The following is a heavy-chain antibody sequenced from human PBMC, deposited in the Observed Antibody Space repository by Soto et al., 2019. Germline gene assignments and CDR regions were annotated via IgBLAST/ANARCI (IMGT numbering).Heavy chain of an antibody. CDR2: ISSSSSYI. Sequence: PGGSLRLSCAASGFTFSSYSMSWVRQAPGKGLEWVSSISSSSSYIYYADSVKGRFTISRDNAKNSLYLQMNSLRAEDTAVYYCARDRLPKNYDFWRRDGMDVWGQGTTVTVSS. V-gene: IGHV3-21*01. J-gene: IGHJ6*02. CDR3: ARDRLPKNYDFWRRDGMDV. D-gene: IGHD3-3*01. CDR1: GFTFSSYS.